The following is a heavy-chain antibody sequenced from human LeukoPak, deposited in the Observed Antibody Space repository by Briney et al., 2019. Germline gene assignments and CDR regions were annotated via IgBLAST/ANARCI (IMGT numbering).Heavy chain of an antibody. CDR2: IYYSGST. CDR1: GGSISSGGYY. V-gene: IGHV4-61*08. CDR3: AKIPPGGHSPPFDY. D-gene: IGHD3-16*01. Sequence: PSETLSLTCTVSGGSISSGGYYWSWIRQPPGKGLEWIGYIYYSGSTKYNPSLKSRVTISVDTSKNQFSLKLSSVTAADTAVYYCAKIPPGGHSPPFDYWGQGTLVTVSS. J-gene: IGHJ4*02.